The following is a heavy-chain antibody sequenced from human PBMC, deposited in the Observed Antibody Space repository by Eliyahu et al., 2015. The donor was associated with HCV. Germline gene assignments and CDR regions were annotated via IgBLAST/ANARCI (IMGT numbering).Heavy chain of an antibody. CDR1: XCSITTYY. Sequence: QVQLQESGPGLVKPSETLSLTCTVSXCSITTYYXSWIRQPPGKGLEWIGYIHYSGSANYTPSLKSRVTISVDTSKNQFSLNLTSVTAADTAMYYCASGGGGIAVTGTGGWFDPWGQGTLVTVSS. V-gene: IGHV4-59*01. D-gene: IGHD6-19*01. J-gene: IGHJ5*02. CDR2: IHYSGSA. CDR3: ASGGGGIAVTGTGGWFDP.